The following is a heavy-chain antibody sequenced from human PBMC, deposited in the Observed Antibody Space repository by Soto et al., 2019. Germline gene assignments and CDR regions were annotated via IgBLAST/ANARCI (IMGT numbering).Heavy chain of an antibody. D-gene: IGHD5-18*01. CDR2: IIPVLGIA. CDR1: GDTFNSYT. CDR3: AREREGGYSYGYWFDP. J-gene: IGHJ5*02. Sequence: SVKVSCKASGDTFNSYTISWVRQAPGQGLEWMGRIIPVLGIANYAQKFQGRVTITADKSTSTAYMELSSLRSEDTAVYYCAREREGGYSYGYWFDPWGQGTLVTVSS. V-gene: IGHV1-69*04.